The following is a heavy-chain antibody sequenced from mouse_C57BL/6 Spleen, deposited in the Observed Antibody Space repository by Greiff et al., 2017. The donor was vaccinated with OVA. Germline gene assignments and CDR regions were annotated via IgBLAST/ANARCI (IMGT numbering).Heavy chain of an antibody. CDR2: ISGGGGNT. D-gene: IGHD1-1*01. CDR3: ARHYYGSWDY. V-gene: IGHV5-9*04. J-gene: IGHJ2*01. Sequence: EVKLVESGGGLVKPGGSLKLSCAASGFTFSSYTMSWVRQTPEKRLEWVATISGGGGNTYYPDSVKGRFTISRDNAKNTLYLQMSSLRSEDTAVYYCARHYYGSWDYWGQGTTLTVSS. CDR1: GFTFSSYT.